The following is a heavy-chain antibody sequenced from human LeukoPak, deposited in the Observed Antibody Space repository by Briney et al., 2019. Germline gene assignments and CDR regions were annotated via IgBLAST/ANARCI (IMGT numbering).Heavy chain of an antibody. CDR1: GGTFSSYA. CDR3: AREIGETYYYGSGSYLGY. J-gene: IGHJ4*02. CDR2: IIPIFGTA. D-gene: IGHD3-10*01. Sequence: SVKVSCKASGGTFSSYAISWVRQAPGQGLEWVGGIIPIFGTANYAQKFQGRVTITADESTSTAYMELSSLRSEDTAVYYCAREIGETYYYGSGSYLGYWGQGTLVTVSS. V-gene: IGHV1-69*13.